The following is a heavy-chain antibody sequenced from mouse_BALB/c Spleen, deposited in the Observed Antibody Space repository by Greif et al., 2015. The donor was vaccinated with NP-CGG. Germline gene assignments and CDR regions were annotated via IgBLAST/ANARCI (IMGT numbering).Heavy chain of an antibody. CDR1: GFNIKDYY. V-gene: IGHV14-4*02. J-gene: IGHJ2*01. CDR2: IDPENGDT. CDR3: NARPPTATRWDY. D-gene: IGHD1-2*01. Sequence: EVKLVESGAELVRSGASVKLSCTASGFNIKDYYMHWVKQRPEQGLEWIGWIDPENGDTEYAPKFQGKATMTADTSSNTAYLQLSSLTSEDTAVYYCNARPPTATRWDYWGQGTTLTVSS.